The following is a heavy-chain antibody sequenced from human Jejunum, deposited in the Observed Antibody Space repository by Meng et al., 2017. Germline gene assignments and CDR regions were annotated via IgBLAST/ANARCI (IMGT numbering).Heavy chain of an antibody. CDR2: FTRGGTT. Sequence: GRLQLGGAGLLKPSETLSLTCAVYGGSISGYFWSWIRQAPGEGLEWVGEFTRGGTTNYNPSLKSRVTISADTSKNQFSLTLSSVSAADTAVYYCARHEVDFDNWGQGTLVTVSS. CDR3: ARHEVDFDN. V-gene: IGHV4-34*02. D-gene: IGHD1-26*01. CDR1: GGSISGYF. J-gene: IGHJ4*02.